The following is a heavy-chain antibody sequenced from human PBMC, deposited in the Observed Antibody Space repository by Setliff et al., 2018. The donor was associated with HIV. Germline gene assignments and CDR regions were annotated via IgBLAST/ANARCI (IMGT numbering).Heavy chain of an antibody. D-gene: IGHD3-22*01. V-gene: IGHV4-61*02. CDR2: IYISGST. Sequence: SETLSLTCSVSGDSISSGASYWSWIRQPAGKGLEWIGRIYISGSTNYSPSLKSRVSMSVDTSKNQFSLKLNSVTAADTAVYYCAREDYYDSSGDAFDIWGQGTKVTVSS. CDR1: GDSISSGASY. CDR3: AREDYYDSSGDAFDI. J-gene: IGHJ3*02.